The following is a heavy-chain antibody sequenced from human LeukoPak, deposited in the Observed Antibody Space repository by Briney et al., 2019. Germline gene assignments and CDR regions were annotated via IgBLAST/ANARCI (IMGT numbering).Heavy chain of an antibody. Sequence: PGGSLRLSCAASGFTFSDHYMDWVRQAPGKGLEWVGRTRNKANSYTTEYAASVKGRFTISRDDSTNSLYLQMNSLKTEDTAVYYCARVAMRGSGSYAYFDYWGQGTLVTVSS. CDR1: GFTFSDHY. D-gene: IGHD3-10*01. CDR2: TRNKANSYTT. CDR3: ARVAMRGSGSYAYFDY. J-gene: IGHJ4*02. V-gene: IGHV3-72*01.